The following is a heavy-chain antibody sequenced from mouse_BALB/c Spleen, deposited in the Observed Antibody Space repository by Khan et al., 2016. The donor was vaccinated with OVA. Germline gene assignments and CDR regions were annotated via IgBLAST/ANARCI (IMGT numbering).Heavy chain of an antibody. J-gene: IGHJ4*01. V-gene: IGHV9-4*02. CDR3: ERGGAAYYRNDGGAMDY. D-gene: IGHD2-14*01. CDR1: GYTFTTAG. Sequence: QIQLVQSGPELKKPGETVRISCKASGYTFTTAGVQWVQKMPGKGLKWIGWINTHSGVPKYAEDFKGRFAFSLETSASTVYLQITNLKNEDTATYFCERGGAAYYRNDGGAMDYWGQGTAVTVSS. CDR2: INTHSGVP.